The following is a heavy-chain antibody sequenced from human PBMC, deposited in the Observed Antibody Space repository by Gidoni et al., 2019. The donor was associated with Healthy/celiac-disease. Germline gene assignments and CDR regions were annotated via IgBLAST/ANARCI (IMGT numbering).Heavy chain of an antibody. D-gene: IGHD2-2*01. CDR3: VRSGEYQLLSYRYYGMDV. J-gene: IGHJ6*02. CDR1: GFTFDAYA. V-gene: IGHV3-9*01. Sequence: EVQLVESGGGLVQPGRSLRLSCAASGFTFDAYAMHWVRKAPGKGREWVSGISWNRGSIGYADSGKGRVHISRDNAKISLYLQMNSLRAEDTALYYCVRSGEYQLLSYRYYGMDVWGQGTTVTVSS. CDR2: ISWNRGSI.